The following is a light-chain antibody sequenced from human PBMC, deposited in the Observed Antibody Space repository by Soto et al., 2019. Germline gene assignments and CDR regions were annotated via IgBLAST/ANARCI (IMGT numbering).Light chain of an antibody. Sequence: QSVLTQPPSVSGAPGQRVTFSCTGSSSNIGTGYAVHWYQHLPGTAPKLLIYGNNKRLSGVPDRFSGSKSGTSASLAITGLQAEHEADYYCQSYVSSLSRYVFGTGTKLTVL. V-gene: IGLV1-40*01. CDR2: GNN. CDR3: QSYVSSLSRYV. CDR1: SSNIGTGYA. J-gene: IGLJ1*01.